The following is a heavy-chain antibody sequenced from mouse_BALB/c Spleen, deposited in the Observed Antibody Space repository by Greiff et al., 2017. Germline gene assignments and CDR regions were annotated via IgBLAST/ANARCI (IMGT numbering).Heavy chain of an antibody. V-gene: IGHV5-6-5*01. CDR2: ISSGGST. CDR3: TRADYDGSSGYYFDY. J-gene: IGHJ2*01. D-gene: IGHD1-1*01. CDR1: GFTFSSYA. Sequence: EVKLMESGGGLVKPGGSLKLSCAASGFTFSSYAMSWVRQTPEKRLEWVASISSGGSTYYPDSVKGRFTISRDNARNILYLQMSSLRSEDTAMYYWTRADYDGSSGYYFDYWGQGTTLTVSS.